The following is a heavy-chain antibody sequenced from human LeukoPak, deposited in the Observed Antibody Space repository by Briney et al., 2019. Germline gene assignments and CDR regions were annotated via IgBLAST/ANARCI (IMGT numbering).Heavy chain of an antibody. V-gene: IGHV3-48*01. CDR1: GFTFSSYG. D-gene: IGHD4-17*01. J-gene: IGHJ3*02. CDR2: ISSSSSTI. Sequence: GGSLRLSCAASGFTFSSYGMHWVRQAPGKGLEWVSYISSSSSTIYYADSVKGRFTISRDNAKNSLYLQMNSLRAEDTAVYYCAGTDDHGDHSDAFDIWGQGTMVTVSS. CDR3: AGTDDHGDHSDAFDI.